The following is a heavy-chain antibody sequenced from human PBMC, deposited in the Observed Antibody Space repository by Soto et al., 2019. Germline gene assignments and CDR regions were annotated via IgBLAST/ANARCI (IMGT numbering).Heavy chain of an antibody. V-gene: IGHV4-39*01. D-gene: IGHD2-15*01. CDR3: ARHAIGVVVPAAIRN. J-gene: IGHJ4*02. CDR1: GGSISSSSYY. Sequence: QVQLQESGPGVVKPSETLSLTCVVSGGSISSSSYYWDWIRQPPGKGLEWIGTIYYSGTSNYNPSLTGRVTRSVDTSKNQFSLKLTSVTAADTAVYYCARHAIGVVVPAAIRNWGQGSLVTVSS. CDR2: IYYSGTS.